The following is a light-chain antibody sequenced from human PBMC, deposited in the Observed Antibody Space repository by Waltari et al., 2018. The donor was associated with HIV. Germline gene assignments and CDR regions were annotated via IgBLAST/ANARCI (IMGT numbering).Light chain of an antibody. J-gene: IGLJ3*02. CDR1: SSHIGAPYD. Sequence: QSVLTQPPSVSGAPGPRVTISCTWSSSHIGAPYDVHWYHQLPGSAPKLLIYGNSNRPSGVPDRFSGSKSGTSASLAITELQAEDEADYYCQSYDSSLSGWVFGGGTKLTVL. V-gene: IGLV1-40*01. CDR2: GNS. CDR3: QSYDSSLSGWV.